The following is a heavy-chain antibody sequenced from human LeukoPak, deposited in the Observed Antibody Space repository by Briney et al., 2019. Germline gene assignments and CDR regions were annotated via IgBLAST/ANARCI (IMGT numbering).Heavy chain of an antibody. CDR1: GFTFSSYE. CDR2: ISSSGSTI. CDR3: ARDDLTTKSFDY. V-gene: IGHV3-48*03. J-gene: IGHJ4*02. Sequence: GGSLRLSCAASGFTFSSYEMNWVRQAPGKGLEWVSYISSSGSTIYYADSVKGRFTISRDNAKNSLYLQMNSLRAEDTAVYYCARDDLTTKSFDYWGQGTLVTVSS. D-gene: IGHD4-17*01.